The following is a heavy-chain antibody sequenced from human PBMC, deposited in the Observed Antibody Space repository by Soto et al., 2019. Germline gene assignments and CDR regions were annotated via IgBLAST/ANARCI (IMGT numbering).Heavy chain of an antibody. CDR1: GYTFPSYG. CDR2: IIPYNGNT. CDR3: ARDALGLQWLPYYSDS. Sequence: QVQLVQSGAEVKKPGASVKVSCKASGYTFPSYGITWVRQAPGQGLEWMGWIIPYNGNTNSAQRLQGRISMTTDTSTSTAYMELRSLRSDDTAVYYCARDALGLQWLPYYSDSWGQGTMVTVSS. J-gene: IGHJ4*02. V-gene: IGHV1-18*01. D-gene: IGHD6-19*01.